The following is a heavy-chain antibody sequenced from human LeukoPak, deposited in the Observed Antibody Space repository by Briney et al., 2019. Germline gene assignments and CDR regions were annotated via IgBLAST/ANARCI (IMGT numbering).Heavy chain of an antibody. Sequence: KSSETLSLTCTVSGYSISSGYYWGWIRQPPGKGLEWIGSIYHSGSTYYNPSLKSRVTISVDTYKNQFSLKLSSVTAADTAVYYCARDGSDGIAVAGDFDYWGQGTLVTVSS. CDR3: ARDGSDGIAVAGDFDY. J-gene: IGHJ4*02. CDR2: IYHSGST. CDR1: GYSISSGYY. D-gene: IGHD6-19*01. V-gene: IGHV4-38-2*02.